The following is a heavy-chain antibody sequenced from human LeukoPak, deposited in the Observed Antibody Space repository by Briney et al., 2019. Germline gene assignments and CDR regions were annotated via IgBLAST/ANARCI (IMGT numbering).Heavy chain of an antibody. CDR2: ISDDI. Sequence: PGGSLRLSCAASGFTFSSYAMSWVRQAPGKGLEWVSYISDDIQYADSVSGRFTISRDNGKNSVYLEMDSLRAEDTAMYYCARDGGWREDYWGQGVLVTVSS. V-gene: IGHV3-48*01. CDR3: ARDGGWREDY. D-gene: IGHD2-15*01. J-gene: IGHJ4*02. CDR1: GFTFSSYA.